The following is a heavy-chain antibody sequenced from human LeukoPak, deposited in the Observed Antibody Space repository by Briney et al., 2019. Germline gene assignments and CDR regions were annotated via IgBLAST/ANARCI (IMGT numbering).Heavy chain of an antibody. V-gene: IGHV3-74*01. J-gene: IGHJ5*02. CDR3: ARERRDGYTDWFDP. D-gene: IGHD5-24*01. CDR2: INSDGSNT. Sequence: PGGPLRLSCAASGFTFSSYWMHWVRQTPGKGLLWVSRINSDGSNTNYADSVKGRFTISRDNAKNTLYLQMNSLRAEDTAVYYCARERRDGYTDWFDPWGQGILVTVSS. CDR1: GFTFSSYW.